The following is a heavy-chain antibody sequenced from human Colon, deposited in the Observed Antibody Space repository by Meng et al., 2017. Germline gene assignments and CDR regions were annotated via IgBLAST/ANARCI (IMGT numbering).Heavy chain of an antibody. D-gene: IGHD3-10*01. J-gene: IGHJ4*02. CDR3: ARRAPLWFGELASFDS. V-gene: IGHV4-4*02. Sequence: LVQGPGTVNHSCTLSLPRSVVSGCFSSSNWWTWVRQPPGKGLEWSGEIYHSGNSNYNPSLNSRVTISVDKSKNQFSLKLNSVTAADTAVYFCARRAPLWFGELASFDSWGQGTLVTVSS. CDR2: IYHSGNS. CDR1: SGCFSSSNW.